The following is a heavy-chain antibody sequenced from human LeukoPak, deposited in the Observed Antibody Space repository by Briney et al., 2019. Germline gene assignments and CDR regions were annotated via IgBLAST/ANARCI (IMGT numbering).Heavy chain of an antibody. CDR2: IYYSGST. J-gene: IGHJ6*03. D-gene: IGHD3-3*01. V-gene: IGHV4-59*01. CDR1: GGSISSYY. CDR3: ARVPGYYDFWSGIPNYMDV. Sequence: PSETLSLTCTVSGGSISSYYWSWIRQPPGKGLEWIGYIYYSGSTNYNPSLKSRVTISVDTSKNQFSLKLSSVTAADTAVYYCARVPGYYDFWSGIPNYMDVWGKGTTVTVSS.